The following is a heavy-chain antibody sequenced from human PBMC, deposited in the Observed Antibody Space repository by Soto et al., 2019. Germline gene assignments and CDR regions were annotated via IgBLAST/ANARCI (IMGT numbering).Heavy chain of an antibody. V-gene: IGHV3-48*04. D-gene: IGHD2-21*01. CDR2: INAPGETK. J-gene: IGHJ4*02. CDR1: GFTFSNYG. CDR3: ARDPEGINDFDY. Sequence: AGESLKISCAASGFTFSNYGMNWARQAPGRGLEWVTHINAPGETKSYSDSVKGRFTVSRDDAKNSLYLQMSSLRADDTAIYYCARDPEGINDFDYWGQGTPVTVSS.